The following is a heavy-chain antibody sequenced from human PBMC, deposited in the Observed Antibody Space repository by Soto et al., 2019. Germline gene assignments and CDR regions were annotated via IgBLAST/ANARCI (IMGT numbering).Heavy chain of an antibody. CDR3: ARGHRTQLWLPFAN. J-gene: IGHJ1*01. Sequence: GXSVKGSCKASGYTFSYYYLHLVRQAPGQGLEWMGWISPNSGATEYAPKFQGRVTMTTDTSISTAFLKLASLRPDDTAIYYCARGHRTQLWLPFANWGQGTLVTVSS. CDR2: ISPNSGAT. D-gene: IGHD2-21*01. V-gene: IGHV1-2*02. CDR1: GYTFSYYY.